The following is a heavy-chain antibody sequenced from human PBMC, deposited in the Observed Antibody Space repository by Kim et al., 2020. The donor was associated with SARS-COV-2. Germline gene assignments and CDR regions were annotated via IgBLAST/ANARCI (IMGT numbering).Heavy chain of an antibody. D-gene: IGHD3-16*01. CDR3: ARDPAYGAVDY. Sequence: YMESVRGRFTISRDDAKNSGYLQMTNLGVEDTALYYCARDPAYGAVDYWGHGTLVTVTS. V-gene: IGHV3-7*01. J-gene: IGHJ4*01.